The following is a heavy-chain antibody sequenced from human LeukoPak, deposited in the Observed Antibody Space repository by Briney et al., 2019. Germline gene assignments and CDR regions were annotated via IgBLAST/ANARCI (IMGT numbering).Heavy chain of an antibody. V-gene: IGHV3-30*02. J-gene: IGHJ3*02. CDR3: ANLLAYCGGDCRSDAFDI. CDR1: GFTFSSYG. Sequence: GGSLRLSCAASGFTFSSYGMHWVRQAPGKGLEWVALIRYDGSNKYYADSVKGRFTISRDNSKNTLYLQMNSLRAEDTAVYYCANLLAYCGGDCRSDAFDIWGQGTMVTVSS. D-gene: IGHD2-21*01. CDR2: IRYDGSNK.